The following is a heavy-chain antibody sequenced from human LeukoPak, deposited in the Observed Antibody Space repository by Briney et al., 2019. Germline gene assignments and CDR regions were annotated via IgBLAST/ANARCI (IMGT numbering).Heavy chain of an antibody. Sequence: GGSLSLSCAASGFILNSQGMHWLRQAPGKGLEWVAAIWYDGSNRYYGDSVKGRFTISRDNSKNTLYLQMNNLRAEDTAVYYSTSGGSQNTNDHWGQGTLVTVSS. D-gene: IGHD3-16*01. CDR1: GFILNSQG. J-gene: IGHJ5*02. CDR2: IWYDGSNR. V-gene: IGHV3-33*01. CDR3: TSGGSQNTNDH.